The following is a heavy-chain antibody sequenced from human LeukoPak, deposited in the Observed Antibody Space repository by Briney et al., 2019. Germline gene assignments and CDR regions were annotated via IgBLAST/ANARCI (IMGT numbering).Heavy chain of an antibody. Sequence: PSGTLSLTCAVSGGSISSSNWWSWVRQPPGKGLEWIGEIYHSGSTNYNPSLKSRVTISVDKSKNQFSLKLSSVTAADTAVYYCARRKEGYYDSSGSRYYFDYWGQGTLVTVSS. V-gene: IGHV4-4*02. J-gene: IGHJ4*02. CDR1: GGSISSSNW. D-gene: IGHD3-22*01. CDR2: IYHSGST. CDR3: ARRKEGYYDSSGSRYYFDY.